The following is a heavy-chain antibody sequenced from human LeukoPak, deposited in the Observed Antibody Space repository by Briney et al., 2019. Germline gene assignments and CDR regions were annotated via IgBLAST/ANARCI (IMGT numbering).Heavy chain of an antibody. V-gene: IGHV1-18*01. J-gene: IGHJ4*02. CDR1: GYTFTSYG. Sequence: ASVKVSCKASGYTFTSYGISWVRQAPGQGLEWMGWIGAYNGNTNYAQKLQGRVTMTTDTSTSTAYMELRSLRSDDTAVYYCARDLSALAYCGGDCYSADYFDYWGQGTLVTVSS. CDR3: ARDLSALAYCGGDCYSADYFDY. D-gene: IGHD2-21*02. CDR2: IGAYNGNT.